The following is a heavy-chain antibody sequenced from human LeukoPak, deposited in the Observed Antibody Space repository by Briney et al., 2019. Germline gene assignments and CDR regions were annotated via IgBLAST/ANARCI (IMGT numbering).Heavy chain of an antibody. D-gene: IGHD3-22*01. J-gene: IGHJ6*02. V-gene: IGHV4-59*12. CDR1: GGSMSPYH. CDR2: IYYSGST. CDR3: AHSGSLYYYYYYGMDV. Sequence: SETLSLTCTVSGGSMSPYHWGWIRQPPGKGLEWTGYIYYSGSTNYNPSLNSRVTISVDTSKNQFSLKLSSVTAADTAVYYCAHSGSLYYYYYYGMDVWGQGTTVTVSS.